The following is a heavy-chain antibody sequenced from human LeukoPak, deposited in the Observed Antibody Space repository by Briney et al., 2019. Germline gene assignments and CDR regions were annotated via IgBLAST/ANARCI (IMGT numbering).Heavy chain of an antibody. V-gene: IGHV3-30*02. D-gene: IGHD6-13*01. J-gene: IGHJ4*02. Sequence: PGGSLRLSCAASGFTFSSYGMHRVRQAPGKGLEWVAFIRYDGSNKNYADSVKGRFTISRDNSKNTLYLQMNSLRAEDTAVYYCARWQQLIHYFDYWGQGTLVTVSS. CDR1: GFTFSSYG. CDR2: IRYDGSNK. CDR3: ARWQQLIHYFDY.